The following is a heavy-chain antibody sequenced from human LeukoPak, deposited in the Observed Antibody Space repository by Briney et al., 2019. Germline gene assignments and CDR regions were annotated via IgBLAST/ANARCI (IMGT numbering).Heavy chain of an antibody. CDR2: ISYDGSNK. D-gene: IGHD2-2*01. CDR1: GFTFSSYA. V-gene: IGHV3-30-3*01. J-gene: IGHJ4*02. CDR3: ARVVPAAHFDY. Sequence: GGSLRLSCAASGFTFSSYAMHWVRQAPGKGLEWVAVISYDGSNKYYADSVKGRFTISRDNSKNTLYLQMNSLRAEDTAVYYCARVVPAAHFDYWGQGTLVTVSS.